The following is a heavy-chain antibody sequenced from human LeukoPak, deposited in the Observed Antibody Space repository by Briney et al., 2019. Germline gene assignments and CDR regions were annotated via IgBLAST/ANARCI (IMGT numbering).Heavy chain of an antibody. Sequence: KTSETLSLTCTVSGGFINSYYWSWIRQPAGKGLEWIGRVYTSGITIYNPSLKSRITMSVDTSKNQFSLKLTSVTAADTAVYYCARHNGFDRGYYYYMDVWGKGTTVTVSS. CDR1: GGFINSYY. CDR2: VYTSGIT. D-gene: IGHD3-9*01. J-gene: IGHJ6*03. V-gene: IGHV4-4*07. CDR3: ARHNGFDRGYYYYMDV.